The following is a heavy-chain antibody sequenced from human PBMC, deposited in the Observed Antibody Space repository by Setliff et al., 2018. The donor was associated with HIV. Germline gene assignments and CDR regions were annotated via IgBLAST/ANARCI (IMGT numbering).Heavy chain of an antibody. J-gene: IGHJ4*02. CDR2: IGGDNGIP. Sequence: GASVKVSCKASGYTFASFGISWVRQAPGQGPEWVGWIGGDNGIPRYAQKLRDRVTLTADTSTKTVFMELRSLRSDDTAVYYCARGMDDSRSSVWYYWGQGTLVTVSS. CDR1: GYTFASFG. D-gene: IGHD6-6*01. CDR3: ARGMDDSRSSVWYY. V-gene: IGHV1-18*01.